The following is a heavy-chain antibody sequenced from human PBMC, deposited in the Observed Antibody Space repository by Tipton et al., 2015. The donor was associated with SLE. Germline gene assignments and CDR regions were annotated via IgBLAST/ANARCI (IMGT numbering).Heavy chain of an antibody. CDR2: IYTGGRT. J-gene: IGHJ5*02. Sequence: PGLVKPSETLSLTCTVSGGSIIGYYWSWIRQPAGKGPEWIGRIYTGGRTIHNPSLNSRVTMSLDTSKSQFSLKLTSVTAADTAVYYCARDGRGYCDNSGCSEYHWFDPWGQGTLVTVSS. V-gene: IGHV4-4*07. D-gene: IGHD3-22*01. CDR3: ARDGRGYCDNSGCSEYHWFDP. CDR1: GGSIIGYY.